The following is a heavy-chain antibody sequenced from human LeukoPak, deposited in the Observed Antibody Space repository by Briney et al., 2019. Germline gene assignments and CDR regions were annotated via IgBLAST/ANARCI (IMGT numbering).Heavy chain of an antibody. J-gene: IGHJ3*02. D-gene: IGHD5-12*01. CDR3: ARDCGYDTQRGCEAFDI. Sequence: PSETLSLTCTVSGGSISSYYWSWIRQPPGKGLEWIGYIYYSGSTNYNPSLESRVTISVDTSKNQFSLKLSSVTAADTAVYYCARDCGYDTQRGCEAFDIWGQGTMVTVSS. CDR1: GGSISSYY. CDR2: IYYSGST. V-gene: IGHV4-59*01.